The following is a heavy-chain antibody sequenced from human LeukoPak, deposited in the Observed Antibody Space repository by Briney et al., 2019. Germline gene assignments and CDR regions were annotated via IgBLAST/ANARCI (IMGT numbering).Heavy chain of an antibody. J-gene: IGHJ4*02. Sequence: PGGSLRLSCAASGFTISTYNMNWVRQAPGKGLEWVSSISSTSSYIYYGDSVKGRFSISRDNAENSLYLQMNSLRAEDTAVYYCARDINGWPKGIDCWGQGTLVTVSS. CDR1: GFTISTYN. CDR3: ARDINGWPKGIDC. CDR2: ISSTSSYI. D-gene: IGHD6-19*01. V-gene: IGHV3-21*01.